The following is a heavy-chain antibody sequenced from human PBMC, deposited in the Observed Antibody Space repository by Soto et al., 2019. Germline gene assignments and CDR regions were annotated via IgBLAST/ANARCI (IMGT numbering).Heavy chain of an antibody. D-gene: IGHD6-13*01. CDR3: ARDLRAAARTYYYYGMDV. Sequence: QVQLVESGGGVVQPGRSPRLSCAASGFTFSSYGMHWVRQAPGKGLEWVAVIWYDGSNKYYADSVKGRFTISRDNSKNTXFLQMNSLRAEDTAVYYCARDLRAAARTYYYYGMDVWGQGTTVTVSS. J-gene: IGHJ6*02. CDR2: IWYDGSNK. V-gene: IGHV3-33*01. CDR1: GFTFSSYG.